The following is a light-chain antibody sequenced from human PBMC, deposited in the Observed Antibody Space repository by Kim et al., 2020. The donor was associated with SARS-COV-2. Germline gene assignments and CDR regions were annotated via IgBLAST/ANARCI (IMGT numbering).Light chain of an antibody. V-gene: IGLV3-25*03. J-gene: IGLJ3*02. CDR3: QSADSSGTWV. Sequence: VSPGQTARITCSGDALPKQYAYWYQQKPGKAPVLVIYKDSERPSGIPERFAGSSSGTTGTLTISGVQAEDEADYYCQSADSSGTWVFGGGTKLTVL. CDR2: KDS. CDR1: ALPKQY.